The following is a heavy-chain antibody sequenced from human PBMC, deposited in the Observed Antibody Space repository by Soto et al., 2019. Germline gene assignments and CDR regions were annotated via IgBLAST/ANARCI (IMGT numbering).Heavy chain of an antibody. CDR1: GFNFIRKY. V-gene: IGHV3-53*01. J-gene: IGHJ4*02. Sequence: EVQLVESGGGLIQPGGSLRLSCAASGFNFIRKYMIWVRQAPGKGLEWVSILYSAGTTYYAESVKGRCTISRDTSENTLFLQMNSLRAEDTAVYYCARGLSDSGSFNFDFWGQGTLVTVSS. D-gene: IGHD3-10*01. CDR2: LYSAGTT. CDR3: ARGLSDSGSFNFDF.